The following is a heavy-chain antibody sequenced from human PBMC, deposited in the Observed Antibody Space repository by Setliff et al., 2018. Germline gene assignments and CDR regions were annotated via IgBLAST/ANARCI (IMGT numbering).Heavy chain of an antibody. CDR1: GGTFSSYA. V-gene: IGHV1-69*05. CDR3: ARDGGIGGRDGYNFVDY. CDR2: ISPIFATT. J-gene: IGHJ4*02. Sequence: SVKVSCKASGGTFSSYAINWVRQAPGQGLEWMGGISPIFATTNYAQKFQGRVTITTDEATSTAYMELSSLRSEDTAVYYCARDGGIGGRDGYNFVDYWGQGTLVTVSS. D-gene: IGHD2-15*01.